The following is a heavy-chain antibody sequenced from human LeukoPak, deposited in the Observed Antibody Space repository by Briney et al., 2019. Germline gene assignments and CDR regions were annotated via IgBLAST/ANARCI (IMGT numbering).Heavy chain of an antibody. V-gene: IGHV3-30*04. CDR2: ISYDGSNK. CDR1: GFTFDKYS. J-gene: IGHJ4*02. CDR3: AREAGYYGSGGYHDY. D-gene: IGHD3-22*01. Sequence: PGRSLRLSCAASGFTFDKYSIHWVRQAPGNGLESVAAISYDGSNKDYADSVKGRFTISRDNSENTLYLQMNSLRPEDTAVYYCAREAGYYGSGGYHDYWGQGTLVSVSS.